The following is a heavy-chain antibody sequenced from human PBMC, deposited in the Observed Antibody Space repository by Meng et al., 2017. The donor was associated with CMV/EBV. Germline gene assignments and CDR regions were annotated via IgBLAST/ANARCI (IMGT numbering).Heavy chain of an antibody. Sequence: AGVTFSSYAMSWVRQAPGKGLEWVSVSYSGGSSTYYADSVKGRFTISRDNSKNTLYLQMNSLRAEDTAVYYCAKEGEIGAVAGHFDYWGQGTLVTVSS. CDR2: SYSGGSST. J-gene: IGHJ4*02. D-gene: IGHD6-19*01. CDR1: GVTFSSYA. V-gene: IGHV3-23*03. CDR3: AKEGEIGAVAGHFDY.